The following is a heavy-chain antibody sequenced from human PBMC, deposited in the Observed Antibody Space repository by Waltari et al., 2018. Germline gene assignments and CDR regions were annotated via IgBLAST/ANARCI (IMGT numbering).Heavy chain of an antibody. Sequence: QVQLVQSGAEVKKPGASGKVSCKVSGYTLPELSMHWVRQAPGKGLEWMGGFDPEDGETIYAQKFQGRVTMTEDTSTDTAYMELSSLRSEDTAVYYCATDLGTKRTYSGSFVSPYYYGMDVWGQGTTVTVSS. V-gene: IGHV1-24*01. D-gene: IGHD1-26*01. J-gene: IGHJ6*02. CDR1: GYTLPELS. CDR2: FDPEDGET. CDR3: ATDLGTKRTYSGSFVSPYYYGMDV.